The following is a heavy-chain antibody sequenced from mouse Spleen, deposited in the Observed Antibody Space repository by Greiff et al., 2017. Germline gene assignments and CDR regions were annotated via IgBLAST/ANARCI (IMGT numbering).Heavy chain of an antibody. CDR1: GFTFSSYT. J-gene: IGHJ4*01. CDR3: TREGLYAMDY. CDR2: ISSGGSYT. V-gene: IGHV5-6-4*01. Sequence: EVQGVESGGGLVKPGGSLKLSCAASGFTFSSYTMSWVRQTPEKRLEWVATISSGGSYTYYPDSVKGRFTISRDNAKNTLYLQMSSLKSEDTAMYYCTREGLYAMDYWGQGTSVTVSS.